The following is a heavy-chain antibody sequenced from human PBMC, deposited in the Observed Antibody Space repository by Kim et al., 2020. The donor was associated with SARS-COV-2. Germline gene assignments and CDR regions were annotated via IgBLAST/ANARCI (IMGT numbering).Heavy chain of an antibody. J-gene: IGHJ4*02. CDR1: GYTFTTRY. CDR2: INPDSGVT. CDR3: ARGNTETIDY. V-gene: IGHV1-2*05. Sequence: ASVKVSCKTSGYTFTTRYLHWVPQAPGHGLEWMGRINPDSGVTDYAQRFQGRVNMTRDKSISTVYMELSSLRSDDTVVYYCARGNTETIDYWGQGTLVTVSS.